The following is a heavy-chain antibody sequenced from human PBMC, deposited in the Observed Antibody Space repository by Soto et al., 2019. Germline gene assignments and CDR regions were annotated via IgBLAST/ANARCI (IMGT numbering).Heavy chain of an antibody. CDR1: GFTFSSYW. CDR2: IKQDGSEK. J-gene: IGHJ4*02. CDR3: ARDSLTAPGDYFDY. V-gene: IGHV3-7*03. Sequence: GGSLRLSCAASGFTFSSYWMSWVRQAPGKGLEWVANIKQDGSEKYYVDSVKGRFTISRDNAKNSLYLQMNSLRAEDTAVYYCARDSLTAPGDYFDYWGQGTLVTVSS. D-gene: IGHD7-27*01.